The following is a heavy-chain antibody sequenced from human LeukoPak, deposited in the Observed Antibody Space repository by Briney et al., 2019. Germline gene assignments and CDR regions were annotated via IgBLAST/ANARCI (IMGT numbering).Heavy chain of an antibody. CDR2: MNPNSGNT. J-gene: IGHJ5*02. CDR1: GYTFTSYD. CDR3: ARGRYSSSWRNWFDP. V-gene: IGHV1-8*01. Sequence: ASVKVSCKASGYTFTSYDINWVRQATGQGLEWMGWMNPNSGNTGYAQKFQGRVTMTRNTSTSTAYMELSSLRSEDTAVYYCARGRYSSSWRNWFDPWGQGTLVTVSS. D-gene: IGHD6-13*01.